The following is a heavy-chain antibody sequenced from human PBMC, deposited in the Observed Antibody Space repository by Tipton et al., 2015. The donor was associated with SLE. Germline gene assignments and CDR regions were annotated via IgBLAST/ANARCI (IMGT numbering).Heavy chain of an antibody. D-gene: IGHD4/OR15-4a*01. CDR2: MYYSGNT. Sequence: TLSLTCTVSGGSISSYYWSWIRQPPGKGLEWIGSMYYSGNTYYNPSLKTRVTISVDTSKNQFSLKLTSVTAADTALYYCASLLTPKYFSYGMDVWGQGTTVTVSS. J-gene: IGHJ6*02. V-gene: IGHV4-59*08. CDR1: GGSISSYY. CDR3: ASLLTPKYFSYGMDV.